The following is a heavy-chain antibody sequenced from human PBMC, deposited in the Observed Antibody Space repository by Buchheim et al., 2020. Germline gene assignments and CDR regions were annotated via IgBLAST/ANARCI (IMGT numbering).Heavy chain of an antibody. Sequence: QMHLVESGGGVVQPGRSLRLSCAASGFTFSSYGMHWVRQAPGKGLEWVAVISYDGSNKYYADSVKGRFTISRDNSKNTLYLQMNSLRAEDTAVYYCAKEITIFGVVPLTADYWGQGTL. CDR2: ISYDGSNK. D-gene: IGHD3-3*01. V-gene: IGHV3-30*18. CDR3: AKEITIFGVVPLTADY. CDR1: GFTFSSYG. J-gene: IGHJ4*02.